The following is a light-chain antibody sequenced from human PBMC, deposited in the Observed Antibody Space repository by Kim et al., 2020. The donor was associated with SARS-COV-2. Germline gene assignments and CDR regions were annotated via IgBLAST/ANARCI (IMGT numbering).Light chain of an antibody. CDR2: QES. CDR3: KAWDSSTVV. J-gene: IGLJ2*01. Sequence: VSQGKKDRITGYGDKLGDKEACWYQKKPGKTRVLVIEQESKRPSGIPERFSGSKTGNTATLTISGTQAMEEDEYYSKAWDSSTVVFGGGKKLNV. CDR1: KLGDKE. V-gene: IGLV3-1*01.